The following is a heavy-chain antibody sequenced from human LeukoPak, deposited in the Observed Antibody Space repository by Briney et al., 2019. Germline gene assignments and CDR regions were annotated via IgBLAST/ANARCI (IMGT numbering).Heavy chain of an antibody. D-gene: IGHD3-3*01. V-gene: IGHV3-48*02. CDR1: GFTFSSYS. CDR3: ARGVPFWSGYYNWFDP. CDR2: ISSSSSTI. Sequence: GGSLRLSCAASGFTFSSYSMNWVRQAPGKGLEWVSYISSSSSTIYYADSVKGRFTISRDNAKNSLYLQMNSLRDEDTAVYYCARGVPFWSGYYNWFDPWGQGTLVAVSS. J-gene: IGHJ5*02.